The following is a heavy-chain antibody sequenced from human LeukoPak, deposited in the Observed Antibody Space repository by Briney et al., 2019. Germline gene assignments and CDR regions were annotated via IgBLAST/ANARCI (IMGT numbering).Heavy chain of an antibody. CDR1: GGSFSGYY. D-gene: IGHD6-13*01. Sequence: SETLSLTCAVYGGSFSGYYWSWIRQPPGKGLEWIGEINHSGSTNYNPSLKSQVTISVDTSKNQFSLKLSSVTAADTAVYYCARETPAAPYYYYMDVWGKGTTVTVSS. J-gene: IGHJ6*03. V-gene: IGHV4-34*01. CDR3: ARETPAAPYYYYMDV. CDR2: INHSGST.